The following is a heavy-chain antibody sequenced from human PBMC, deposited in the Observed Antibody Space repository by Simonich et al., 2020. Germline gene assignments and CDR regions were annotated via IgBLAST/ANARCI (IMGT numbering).Heavy chain of an antibody. J-gene: IGHJ4*02. D-gene: IGHD2-15*01. Sequence: QVQLVQSGAEVKKPGASVKVSCQASGYTFISYDINWVLQAPGQGLGWMGWMNPNSRKTGYAQKFQGRVTITRNTSISTAYMELSSLRSEDTAVYYCAGGRGGMSRGYVDYWGQGTLVTVSS. CDR1: GYTFISYD. V-gene: IGHV1-8*03. CDR3: AGGRGGMSRGYVDY. CDR2: MNPNSRKT.